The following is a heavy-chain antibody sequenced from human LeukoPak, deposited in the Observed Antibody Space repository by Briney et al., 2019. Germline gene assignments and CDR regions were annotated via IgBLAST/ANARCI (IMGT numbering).Heavy chain of an antibody. D-gene: IGHD2-15*01. CDR3: TKESATGSRYSFDY. V-gene: IGHV3-30*18. J-gene: IGHJ4*02. Sequence: PGTSLRLPCAASGFTFSSHGIHWVRQAPGKGLEWVAVVSSDGGTTYYADSVKGRLTISRDNSKNTLYLQMNSLRGEDTAIYYCTKESATGSRYSFDYWGQGTLVTVSS. CDR2: VSSDGGTT. CDR1: GFTFSSHG.